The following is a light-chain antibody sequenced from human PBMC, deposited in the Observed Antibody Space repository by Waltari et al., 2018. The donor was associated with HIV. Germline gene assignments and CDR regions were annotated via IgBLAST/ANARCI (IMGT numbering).Light chain of an antibody. Sequence: DIVMTQSPVTLSVSPGERAALSCRASQSVSTTLAWYQQKPGQAPRLLIYGASTRATGVSARFSGSGSGTDFTLTISSVQSEDFAVYYCLQSDNWPYSFGQGTKLEIK. V-gene: IGKV3-15*01. J-gene: IGKJ2*03. CDR2: GAS. CDR3: LQSDNWPYS. CDR1: QSVSTT.